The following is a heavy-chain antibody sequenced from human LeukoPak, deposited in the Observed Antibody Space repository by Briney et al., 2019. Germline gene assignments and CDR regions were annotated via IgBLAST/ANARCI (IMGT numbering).Heavy chain of an antibody. CDR1: GGFILSSSYY. CDR3: ARRAKYYYDSSGSFDY. J-gene: IGHJ4*02. V-gene: IGHV4-39*07. D-gene: IGHD3-22*01. Sequence: KPSETLSLTCTVSGGFILSSSYYWGWIRQPPGKGLEWIGCIYYSGSTYYNPSLKSRVTISVDTSKNQFSLKLSSVTAADTAVYYCARRAKYYYDSSGSFDYWGQGTLVTVSS. CDR2: IYYSGST.